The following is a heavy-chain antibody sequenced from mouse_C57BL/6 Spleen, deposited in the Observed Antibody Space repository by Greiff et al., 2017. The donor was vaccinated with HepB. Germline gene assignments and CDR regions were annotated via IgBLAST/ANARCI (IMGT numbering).Heavy chain of an antibody. Sequence: EVQRVESGEGLVKPGGSLKLSCAASGFTFSSYAMSWVRQTPEKRLEWVAYISSGGDYIYYADTVKGRFTISRDNARNTLYLQMSSLKSEDTAMYYCTRDHDGYIYFDYWGQGTTLTVSS. J-gene: IGHJ2*01. CDR2: ISSGGDYI. CDR1: GFTFSSYA. CDR3: TRDHDGYIYFDY. V-gene: IGHV5-9-1*02. D-gene: IGHD2-3*01.